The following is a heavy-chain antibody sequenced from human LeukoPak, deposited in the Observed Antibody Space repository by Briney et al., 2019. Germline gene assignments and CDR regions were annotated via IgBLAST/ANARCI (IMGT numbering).Heavy chain of an antibody. CDR3: ARGVKSGGYYDY. V-gene: IGHV4-61*02. CDR1: GGSFSSNSYF. J-gene: IGHJ4*02. Sequence: SETLSLTCTVSGGSFSSNSYFWTWIRQPAGKGLEWIGRMYPSGSTNYHPSLKSRVTILEDKSKNQFSLRLDSVTAANTAVYYCARGVKSGGYYDYWGQGTLVTVSS. CDR2: MYPSGST. D-gene: IGHD2-15*01.